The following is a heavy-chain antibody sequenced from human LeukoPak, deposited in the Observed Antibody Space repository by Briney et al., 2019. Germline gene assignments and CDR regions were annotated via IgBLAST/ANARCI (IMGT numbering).Heavy chain of an antibody. CDR1: GFTFSSYS. CDR3: ARRVSDGFLFDY. CDR2: ISSSSSYI. D-gene: IGHD5-24*01. Sequence: GGSLRLSCAASGFTFSSYSMNWVRQAPGKGLEWVSSISSSSSYIYYADSVKGRFTISRDNAKNSLYLQMNSLRAEDTAVYYCARRVSDGFLFDYWGQGTLVTVSS. J-gene: IGHJ4*02. V-gene: IGHV3-21*01.